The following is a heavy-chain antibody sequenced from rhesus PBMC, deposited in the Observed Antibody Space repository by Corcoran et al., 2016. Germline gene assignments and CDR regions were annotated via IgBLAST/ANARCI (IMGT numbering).Heavy chain of an antibody. V-gene: IGHV4-160*01. CDR3: ARDPGYNRFDV. CDR1: GGSFSRYW. Sequence: QVQLQESGPGLVKPSETLSLTCAVSGGSFSRYWWGWIRQPPGKGLEWIGSIYGSSGSTEYNPSLKSRATISRDTSKNQFSLKLSSVTAADTAVYYCARDPGYNRFDVWGPGVLVTVSS. J-gene: IGHJ5-1*01. CDR2: IYGSSGST. D-gene: IGHD3-34*01.